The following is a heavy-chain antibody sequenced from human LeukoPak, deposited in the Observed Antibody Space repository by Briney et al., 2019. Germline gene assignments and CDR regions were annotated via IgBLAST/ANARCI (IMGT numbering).Heavy chain of an antibody. J-gene: IGHJ4*02. D-gene: IGHD1-1*01. CDR3: ASSSWKKTFDY. CDR2: IHNSGTT. CDR1: GGSITFYY. Sequence: SETLSLTCSVSGGSITFYYWNWIRKPAGKGLEWIGRIHNSGTTNYNPSLKSRVTMSIDTSQKKFSLNLTSVTAADTAVYYCASSSWKKTFDYWGQGALVTVSS. V-gene: IGHV4-4*07.